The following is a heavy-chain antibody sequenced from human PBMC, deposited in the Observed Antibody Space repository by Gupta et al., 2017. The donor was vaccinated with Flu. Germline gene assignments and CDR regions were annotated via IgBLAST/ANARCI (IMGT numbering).Heavy chain of an antibody. Sequence: KSDEISASYADSVKGRFTISRDNAKNTLYLQMNSLRAEDTAVYYCARDGAGDCSGGSCYSWFDPWGQGTLVTVSS. J-gene: IGHJ5*02. V-gene: IGHV3-74*01. D-gene: IGHD2-15*01. CDR2: KSDEISA. CDR3: ARDGAGDCSGGSCYSWFDP.